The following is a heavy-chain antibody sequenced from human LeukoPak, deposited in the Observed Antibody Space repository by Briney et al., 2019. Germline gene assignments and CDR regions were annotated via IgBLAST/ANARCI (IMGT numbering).Heavy chain of an antibody. V-gene: IGHV1-2*02. Sequence: ASVKVSCKASGYTFTGYYMHWVRQAPGQGLEWMGWINPNSGATNYAQKFQGRVTMTRDTSINTVYMELTRLRSDDTAVYYCARDNYYGSDKSFHFDYWGQGTLVTVSS. CDR1: GYTFTGYY. D-gene: IGHD3-10*01. CDR3: ARDNYYGSDKSFHFDY. CDR2: INPNSGAT. J-gene: IGHJ4*02.